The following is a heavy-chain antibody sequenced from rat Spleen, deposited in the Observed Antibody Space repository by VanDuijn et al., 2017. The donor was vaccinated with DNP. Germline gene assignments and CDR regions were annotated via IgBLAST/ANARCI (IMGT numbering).Heavy chain of an antibody. CDR2: ISTSGGNS. V-gene: IGHV5-25*01. Sequence: EVQLVESGGGLVQPGRSLKLSCTASGFTFSDYHMAWVRQAPKKGLEWVASISTSGGNSVYRDSVKGRFTISRDNARSTLYLQMDSLRSEDTATYYCATSSYYGYDYGFAYWGQGTLVTVSS. CDR1: GFTFSDYH. CDR3: ATSSYYGYDYGFAY. D-gene: IGHD1-7*01. J-gene: IGHJ3*01.